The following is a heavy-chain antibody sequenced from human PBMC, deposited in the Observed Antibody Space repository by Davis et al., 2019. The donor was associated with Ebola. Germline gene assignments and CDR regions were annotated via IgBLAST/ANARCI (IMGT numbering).Heavy chain of an antibody. CDR2: INQDGGDK. CDR1: GFIFSNYW. V-gene: IGHV3-7*03. Sequence: GESLKISCAASGFIFSNYWMGWVRQAPGKGPEWVAIINQDGGDKYYVDPVKGRFTISRDNAKNSLYLQMNSLRAEDTAVYYCARRGYSALDWGQGTLVTVSS. D-gene: IGHD5-12*01. CDR3: ARRGYSALD. J-gene: IGHJ4*02.